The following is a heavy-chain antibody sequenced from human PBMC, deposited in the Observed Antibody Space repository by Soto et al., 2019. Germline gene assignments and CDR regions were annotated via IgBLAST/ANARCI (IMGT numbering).Heavy chain of an antibody. Sequence: GGSLRLSCAASGFTFAGYAMNWVRQAPGKGLEWVAFISGRGDTKYYADVVKGRFTISRDNSNNTVHVEMNSLRVDDTATYYCARTRIPVAGTRRHAADFCGQGTVVTVSS. V-gene: IGHV3-23*01. CDR1: GFTFAGYA. CDR2: ISGRGDTK. D-gene: IGHD6-19*01. J-gene: IGHJ4*03. CDR3: ARTRIPVAGTRRHAADF.